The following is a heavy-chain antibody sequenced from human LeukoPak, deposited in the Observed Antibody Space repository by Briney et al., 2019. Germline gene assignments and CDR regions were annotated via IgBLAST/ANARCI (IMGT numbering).Heavy chain of an antibody. CDR3: ARGSSTSCFY. CDR1: GFTFNSYW. D-gene: IGHD2-2*01. J-gene: IGHJ4*02. V-gene: IGHV3-74*01. CDR2: INTDGTST. Sequence: GGSLRLSCAASGFTFNSYWMHWVRQAPGKGLVWVSRINTDGTSTNLADTVKGRFTISRDNAKNTLYLQMNSLRADDTAVYYCARGSSTSCFYWGQGTLVTVSS.